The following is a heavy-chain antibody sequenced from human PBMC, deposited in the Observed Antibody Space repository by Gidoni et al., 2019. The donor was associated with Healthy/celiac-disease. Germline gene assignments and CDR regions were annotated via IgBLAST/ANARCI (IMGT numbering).Heavy chain of an antibody. CDR1: GFTFRSYA. CDR2: ISGSGGST. V-gene: IGHV3-23*01. D-gene: IGHD6-19*01. CDR3: AKEITGIAVAGTYFDY. J-gene: IGHJ4*02. Sequence: EVQLLESGGGLIQPGGSLRLSCAASGFTFRSYAMSWVRQAPGKGLEWVSAISGSGGSTYYADSVKGRFTISRDNSKNTLYLQMNSLRAEDTAVYYCAKEITGIAVAGTYFDYWGQGTLVTVSS.